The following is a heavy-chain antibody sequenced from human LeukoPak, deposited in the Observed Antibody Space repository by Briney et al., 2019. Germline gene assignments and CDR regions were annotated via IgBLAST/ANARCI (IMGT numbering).Heavy chain of an antibody. CDR1: GFTFSSYA. CDR2: ISGSGDSP. J-gene: IGHJ1*01. Sequence: GGSLRICCAAAGFTFSSYAMSWVRWAPGEGLEWVSAISGSGDSPYYADSVKGRFTIARDNSKNTLYLQMNSLRAEDTAVYYCARAGTITQYFQNWGQGTLVTVSS. CDR3: ARAGTITQYFQN. V-gene: IGHV3-23*01. D-gene: IGHD5-24*01.